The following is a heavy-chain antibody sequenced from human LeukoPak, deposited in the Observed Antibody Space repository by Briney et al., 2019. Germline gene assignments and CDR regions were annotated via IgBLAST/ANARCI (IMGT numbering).Heavy chain of an antibody. J-gene: IGHJ6*03. V-gene: IGHV4-61*02. Sequence: SQTLSLTCTVSGGSISSGSYYWSWIRQPAGKGLEWIGRIYTSGSTNYNPSLKSRVTISVDTSKNQFSLKLSFVTAAVTAVYYCAREVRSTIFGVVTGYYYYYYMDVWGKGTTVTVSS. CDR1: GGSISSGSYY. CDR2: IYTSGST. D-gene: IGHD3-3*01. CDR3: AREVRSTIFGVVTGYYYYYYMDV.